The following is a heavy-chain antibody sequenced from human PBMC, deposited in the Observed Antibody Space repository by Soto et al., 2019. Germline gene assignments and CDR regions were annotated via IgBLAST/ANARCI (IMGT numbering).Heavy chain of an antibody. D-gene: IGHD2-8*01. V-gene: IGHV3-30-3*01. CDR3: ARDVLMVYGTLDY. CDR2: ISYDGSNK. CDR1: GFTFSSYA. J-gene: IGHJ4*02. Sequence: GGSLRLSCAASGFTFSSYAMHWVRQAPGKGLEWVAVISYDGSNKYYADSVKGRFTISRDNSKNTLYLQMNSLRAEDTAVYYCARDVLMVYGTLDYCGQGTLVTVSS.